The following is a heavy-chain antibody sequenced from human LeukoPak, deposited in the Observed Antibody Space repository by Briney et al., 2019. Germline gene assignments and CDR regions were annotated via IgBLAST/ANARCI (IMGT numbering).Heavy chain of an antibody. V-gene: IGHV1-46*01. CDR1: GYTFTSYY. CDR3: ALLQSHRPLDY. Sequence: ASVKVSCKASGYTFTSYYMHWVRQAPGQGLEWMGIINPSGGSTSYAQKFQGRVTMTRDTSTSTVYMELSSLRSEDTAVYFCALLQSHRPLDYWGQGTLVTVSS. J-gene: IGHJ4*02. D-gene: IGHD1-26*01. CDR2: INPSGGST.